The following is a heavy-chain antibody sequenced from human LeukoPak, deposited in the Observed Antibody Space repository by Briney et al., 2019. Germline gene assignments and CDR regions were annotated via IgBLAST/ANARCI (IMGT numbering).Heavy chain of an antibody. CDR3: ARGGGTTYCSSTSCYTGDWFDP. CDR2: MNPNSGNT. Sequence: ASVKVSCKASGYTFTSYDINWVRQATGQGLEWMGWMNPNSGNTGYAQKFQGRVTITRNTSISTAYMELSSLRSEDTAVYYCARGGGTTYCSSTSCYTGDWFDPWGQGTLVTVSS. J-gene: IGHJ5*02. V-gene: IGHV1-8*01. CDR1: GYTFTSYD. D-gene: IGHD2-2*02.